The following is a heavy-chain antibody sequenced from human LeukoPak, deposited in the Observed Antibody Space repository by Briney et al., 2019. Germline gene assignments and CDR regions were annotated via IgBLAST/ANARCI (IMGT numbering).Heavy chain of an antibody. CDR2: ISGSGGTT. V-gene: IGHV3-23*01. Sequence: PGGSLRLSCAASGFTFSSYAMSWVRQAPGRGLEWVSAISGSGGTTYYADSVKGRFTISRDNSKSTLYLQMNSLRTEDTAVYYCAKGIYCSGGSCYSTFDYWGQGTLVTVSS. J-gene: IGHJ4*02. CDR1: GFTFSSYA. CDR3: AKGIYCSGGSCYSTFDY. D-gene: IGHD2-15*01.